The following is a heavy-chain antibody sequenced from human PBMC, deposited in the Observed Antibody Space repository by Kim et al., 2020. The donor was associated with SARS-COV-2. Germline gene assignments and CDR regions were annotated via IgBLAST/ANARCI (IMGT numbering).Heavy chain of an antibody. Sequence: NDYAVTVKNRITINPDTSKNQFSLQLNSVTPEDTAVYYCAREAAAHGLDYWGQGTLVTVSS. CDR2: N. D-gene: IGHD6-13*01. CDR3: AREAAAHGLDY. V-gene: IGHV6-1*01. J-gene: IGHJ4*02.